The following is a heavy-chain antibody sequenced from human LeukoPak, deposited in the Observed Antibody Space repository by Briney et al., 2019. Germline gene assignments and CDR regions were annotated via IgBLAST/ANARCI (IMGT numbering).Heavy chain of an antibody. D-gene: IGHD3-10*01. CDR2: IYYSGST. V-gene: IGHV4-39*07. Sequence: PSETLSLTCTVSGGSISSSSYYWGWIRQPPGKGLEWIGSIYYSGSTYYSPSLKSRVTISVDTSKNQFSLKLSSVTAADTAVYYCAREMLWFGELLYHGVYGPYYYMDVWGKGTTVTISS. J-gene: IGHJ6*03. CDR1: GGSISSSSYY. CDR3: AREMLWFGELLYHGVYGPYYYMDV.